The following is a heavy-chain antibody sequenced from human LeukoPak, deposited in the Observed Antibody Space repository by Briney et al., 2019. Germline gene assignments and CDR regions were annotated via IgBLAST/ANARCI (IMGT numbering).Heavy chain of an antibody. V-gene: IGHV1-24*01. CDR2: FDPEDGET. Sequence: ASVKVSCKVSGYTLTELSMHWVRQAPGKGLEWMGGFDPEDGETIYAQKFQGRVTMTEDTSTDTAYMELSSLRSEDTAVYYCATNYYHYYGMDVWGQGTTVTVSS. J-gene: IGHJ6*02. CDR1: GYTLTELS. CDR3: ATNYYHYYGMDV.